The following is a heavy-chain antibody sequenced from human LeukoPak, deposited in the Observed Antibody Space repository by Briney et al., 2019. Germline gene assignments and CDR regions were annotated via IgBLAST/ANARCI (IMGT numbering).Heavy chain of an antibody. CDR1: GFTVSSNY. J-gene: IGHJ4*02. V-gene: IGHV3-53*01. CDR2: IYSGGST. Sequence: GGSLRLSCAASGFTVSSNYMSWVRQAPGKGLEWVSVIYSGGSTYYADSVKGRFTISRDNSKNTLYLQMNSLRAADTAVYYCARETIDEAAGIDYWGQGTLVTVSS. D-gene: IGHD6-13*01. CDR3: ARETIDEAAGIDY.